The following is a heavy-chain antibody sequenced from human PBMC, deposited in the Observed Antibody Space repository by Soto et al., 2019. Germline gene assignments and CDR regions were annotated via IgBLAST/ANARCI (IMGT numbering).Heavy chain of an antibody. CDR1: GGTFSSYT. Sequence: QVQLVQSGAEVKKPGSSVKVSCKASGGTFSSYTISWVRQAPGQGLEWMGRIIPILGIANYAQKFQGRVTITADKXTSTVYMELSSVRSEDTAVYYCASPGGFGSGGMDVWGQGTTVTVSS. CDR3: ASPGGFGSGGMDV. J-gene: IGHJ6*02. V-gene: IGHV1-69*02. D-gene: IGHD3-10*01. CDR2: IIPILGIA.